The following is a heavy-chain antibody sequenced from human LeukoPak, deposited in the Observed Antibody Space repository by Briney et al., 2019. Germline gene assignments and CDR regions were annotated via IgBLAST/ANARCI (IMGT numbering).Heavy chain of an antibody. J-gene: IGHJ5*02. D-gene: IGHD6-6*01. CDR2: INHSGST. CDR1: GGSFSGYY. CDR3: ARGRIAARSRAWFDP. V-gene: IGHV4-34*01. Sequence: SETLSLTCAVYGGSFSGYYWSWIRQPPGKGLEWIGEINHSGSTNYNPSLKSRVTISVDTSKNQFSLKLSSVTAADTAVYYCARGRIAARSRAWFDPWGQGTLVTVSS.